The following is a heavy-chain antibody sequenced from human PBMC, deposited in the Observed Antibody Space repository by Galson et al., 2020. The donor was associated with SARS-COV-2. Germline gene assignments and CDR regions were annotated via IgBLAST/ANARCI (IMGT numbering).Heavy chain of an antibody. Sequence: ASETLSLTCTVSGGSISSSSYYWGWIRQPPGKGLEWIGSIYYSGSTYYNPSLKSRVTISVDTSKNQFSLKLISVTAADTAVYYCARGFIMITVGGVIAEYFDYWGQGTLVTVSS. V-gene: IGHV4-39*07. CDR1: GGSISSSSYY. CDR2: IYYSGST. CDR3: ARGFIMITVGGVIAEYFDY. D-gene: IGHD3-16*02. J-gene: IGHJ4*02.